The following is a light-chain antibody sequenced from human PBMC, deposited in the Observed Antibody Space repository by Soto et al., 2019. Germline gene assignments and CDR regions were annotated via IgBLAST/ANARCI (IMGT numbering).Light chain of an antibody. Sequence: ELVLTQSPGTLSLSPGERATLSCRASQSVSSYLAWYQQKPGQAPRLLIYDASNRATGIPDRVSGSGSGTDFTLTISSLEPEDFAVYYCQQRSNWPPTFGQGTRLEI. CDR3: QQRSNWPPT. CDR1: QSVSSY. J-gene: IGKJ5*01. CDR2: DAS. V-gene: IGKV3-11*01.